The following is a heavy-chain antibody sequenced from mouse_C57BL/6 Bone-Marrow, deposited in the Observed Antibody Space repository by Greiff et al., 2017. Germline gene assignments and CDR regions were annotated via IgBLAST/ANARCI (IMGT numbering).Heavy chain of an antibody. D-gene: IGHD3-3*01. J-gene: IGHJ3*01. V-gene: IGHV2-6*01. CDR1: GFSLTSSG. CDR3: AILGAY. CDR2: IWGVGST. Sequence: VKLMESGPGLVARLQSLSITCTVPGFSLTSSGVDWVRQSPGKGLEWLGVIWGVGSTNYNTALKSRLSISKDNSKSQVFLKKNSLHNDGTAMYYCAILGAYWGQGTLVTVSA.